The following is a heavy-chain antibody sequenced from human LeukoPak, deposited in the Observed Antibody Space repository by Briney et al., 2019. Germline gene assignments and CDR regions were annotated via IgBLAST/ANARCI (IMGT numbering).Heavy chain of an antibody. Sequence: ASVKVSCKASGYTSTSYYMHWVRQAPGQGLEWMGIINPSGGSTSYAQKFQGRVTMTRDTSTSTVYMELSSLRSEDTAVYYCARGLKGSYYDFWSGYYLEDWGQGTLVTVSS. CDR1: GYTSTSYY. D-gene: IGHD3-3*01. CDR2: INPSGGST. J-gene: IGHJ4*02. V-gene: IGHV1-46*01. CDR3: ARGLKGSYYDFWSGYYLED.